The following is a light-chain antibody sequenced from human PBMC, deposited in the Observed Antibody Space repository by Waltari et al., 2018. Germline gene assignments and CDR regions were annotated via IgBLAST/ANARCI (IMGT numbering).Light chain of an antibody. J-gene: IGKJ4*01. CDR3: MQALQTPLT. Sequence: DIVLTQSPLSLPVTPGEPDSISCRSSQRLLHSNGYNYLDWYLQKPWQSPQVLLYLGSNRASGVPDRFSGSGSGTDFTLKISRVEAEDVGVYYCMQALQTPLTFGGGTKVEIK. CDR2: LGS. CDR1: QRLLHSNGYNY. V-gene: IGKV2-28*01.